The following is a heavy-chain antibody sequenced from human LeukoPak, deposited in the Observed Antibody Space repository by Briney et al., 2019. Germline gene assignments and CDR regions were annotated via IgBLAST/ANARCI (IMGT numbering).Heavy chain of an antibody. D-gene: IGHD3-10*01. Sequence: GGSLRLSCAASGFSFSNSAMRWVRQAPGKGLEWVSGISSGGGSTSYADSVKGRFTISRDNSRNTLYLQMNSLRAEDTAVYYCAKDSYYNQAFDYWGQGTLVTVSS. J-gene: IGHJ4*02. CDR2: ISSGGGST. V-gene: IGHV3-23*01. CDR1: GFSFSNSA. CDR3: AKDSYYNQAFDY.